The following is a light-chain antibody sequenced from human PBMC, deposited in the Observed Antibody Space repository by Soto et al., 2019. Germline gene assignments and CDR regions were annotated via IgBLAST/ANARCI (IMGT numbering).Light chain of an antibody. J-gene: IGKJ1*01. Sequence: EIVLTQSPGTLSLSPGERATLPCRASQSVSSSFLAWYQQKPGQAPRLLIYGASRRATGIPDRFSGSGSGTDFTLTISRLEPEDFAVYYCQQYGSSPLTFGQGTKVEIK. CDR2: GAS. CDR3: QQYGSSPLT. V-gene: IGKV3-20*01. CDR1: QSVSSSF.